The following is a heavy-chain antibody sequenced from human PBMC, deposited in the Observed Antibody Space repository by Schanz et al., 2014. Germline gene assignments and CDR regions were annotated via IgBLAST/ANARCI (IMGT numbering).Heavy chain of an antibody. Sequence: EVHLLESGGGLVEPGGSLRLSCATSGFSLDIFAVSWVRQAPGKGLEWVSYVSSSSSYTHYADSVTGRFTISRDNSKNTLYLQMNSLRAEDTAIYYCAKDAPYPFDLWGRGTLITVSS. V-gene: IGHV3-23*01. CDR2: VSSSSSYT. CDR1: GFSLDIFA. CDR3: AKDAPYPFDL. J-gene: IGHJ2*01.